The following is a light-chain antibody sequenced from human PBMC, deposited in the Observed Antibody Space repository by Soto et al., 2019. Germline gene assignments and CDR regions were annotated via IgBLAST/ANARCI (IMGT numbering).Light chain of an antibody. CDR3: QEYIQWPPGM. Sequence: EIVMTQSPATLSLSPGERATLSCRASQSVNSNLAWYQQKAGQAPRLLIYGTSTRATGIPARFSGSGSGTEFTLTISSLQSEDFAVYYCQEYIQWPPGMFGPGTTVDIK. J-gene: IGKJ1*01. CDR1: QSVNSN. V-gene: IGKV3-15*01. CDR2: GTS.